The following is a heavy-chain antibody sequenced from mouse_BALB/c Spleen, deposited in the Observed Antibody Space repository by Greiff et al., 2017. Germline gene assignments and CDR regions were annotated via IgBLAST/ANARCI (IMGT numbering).Heavy chain of an antibody. CDR3: ARSEPVSYYYGSRDYYAMDY. CDR2: INPYNDGT. CDR1: GYTFTSYV. V-gene: IGHV1-14*01. Sequence: EVQLQQSGPELVKPGASVKMSCKASGYTFTSYVMHWVKQKPGQGLEWIGYINPYNDGTKYNEKFKGKATLTSDKSSSTAYMELSSLTSEDSAVYYCARSEPVSYYYGSRDYYAMDYWGQGTSVTVSS. J-gene: IGHJ4*01. D-gene: IGHD1-1*01.